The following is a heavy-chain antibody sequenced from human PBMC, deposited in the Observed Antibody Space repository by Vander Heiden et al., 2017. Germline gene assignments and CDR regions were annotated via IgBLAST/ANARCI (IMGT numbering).Heavy chain of an antibody. Sequence: QVQMVQSGTEVKKPGASVTVSCKASGYTFTDHGISWVRQAPGQGLEWMGWISPCNGNTNYPRKFEDRVTMTTDTSTNTAYMELRSLKSDDTAVYFCARDELGPFDSWGQGTLVTVSS. D-gene: IGHD1-26*01. J-gene: IGHJ4*02. V-gene: IGHV1-18*04. CDR2: ISPCNGNT. CDR3: ARDELGPFDS. CDR1: GYTFTDHG.